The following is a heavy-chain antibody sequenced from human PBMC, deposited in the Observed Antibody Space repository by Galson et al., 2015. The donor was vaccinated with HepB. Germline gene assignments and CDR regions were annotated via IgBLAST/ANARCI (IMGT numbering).Heavy chain of an antibody. CDR1: GDSVSSNSAA. Sequence: CAISGDSVSSNSAAWNWIRQSPSRGLEWLGRTYYRSKWYNDYAVSVESRITINPDTSKNQFSLQLNSVTPEDTAVYYCAREALGYCASSSCDGYYYYGLDVWGQGTTVTVSS. CDR3: AREALGYCASSSCDGYYYYGLDV. D-gene: IGHD2-2*01. J-gene: IGHJ6*02. CDR2: TYYRSKWYN. V-gene: IGHV6-1*01.